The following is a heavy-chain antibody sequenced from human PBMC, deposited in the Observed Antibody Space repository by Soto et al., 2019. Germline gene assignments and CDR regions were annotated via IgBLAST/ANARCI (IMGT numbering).Heavy chain of an antibody. V-gene: IGHV4-59*01. CDR3: ARDSNTSGWHAGFDP. D-gene: IGHD6-19*01. J-gene: IGHJ5*02. Sequence: SETLSLTCTVSGASISSYSWSWIRQPPGKGLEWIGYIYYSGSTNYNPSLKSRLTISVDTSKNQFSLKLSSVTAADTAVYYCARDSNTSGWHAGFDPWGQGTLVTASS. CDR2: IYYSGST. CDR1: GASISSYS.